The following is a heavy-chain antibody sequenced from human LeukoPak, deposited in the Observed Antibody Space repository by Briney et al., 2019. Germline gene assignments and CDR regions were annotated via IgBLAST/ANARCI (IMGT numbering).Heavy chain of an antibody. CDR3: TADLRDYYGSGSYYNPYYYYYGMDV. J-gene: IGHJ6*04. D-gene: IGHD3-10*01. CDR2: IKSKTDGWTT. V-gene: IGHV3-15*01. Sequence: TGGSLRLSCAASGFTFSNAWMSWVRQAPGKGLGWVGRIKSKTDGWTTDYAAPVKGRFTISRDDSKNTLYLQMNSLKTEDTAVYYCTADLRDYYGSGSYYNPYYYYYGMDVWGKGTTVTVSS. CDR1: GFTFSNAW.